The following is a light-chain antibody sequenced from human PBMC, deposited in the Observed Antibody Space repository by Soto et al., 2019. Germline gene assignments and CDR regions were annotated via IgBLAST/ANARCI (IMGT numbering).Light chain of an antibody. CDR2: DAS. CDR1: QSVSSY. J-gene: IGKJ4*01. CDR3: QQRSNWPLT. V-gene: IGKV3-11*01. Sequence: EIVMPQSPATLSVSPGERATLSCRASQSVSSYLAWYQQKPGQAPRLLIYDASNRATGIPARFSGSGSGTDFTLTISSLEPEDFAVYYCQQRSNWPLTFGGGTKVDI.